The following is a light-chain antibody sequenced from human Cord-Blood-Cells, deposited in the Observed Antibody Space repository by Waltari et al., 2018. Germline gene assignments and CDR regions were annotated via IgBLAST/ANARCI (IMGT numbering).Light chain of an antibody. Sequence: QSALTQPASASGSPGQSITISCTGTSSDVGGYNYVSWYQQHPGKAPKLMIYDVSKRPSGVSNRFSGSKSGNTASLTISGLQAEDEADYYCSSYTSSSTPVFGGGTKLTVL. CDR2: DVS. CDR3: SSYTSSSTPV. CDR1: SSDVGGYNY. J-gene: IGLJ3*02. V-gene: IGLV2-14*01.